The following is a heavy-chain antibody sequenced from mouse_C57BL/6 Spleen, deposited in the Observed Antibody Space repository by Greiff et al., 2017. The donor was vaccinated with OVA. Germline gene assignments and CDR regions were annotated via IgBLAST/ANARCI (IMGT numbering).Heavy chain of an antibody. CDR2: IDPSDSYT. J-gene: IGHJ1*03. CDR1: GYTFTSYW. Sequence: VQLQQSGAELVMPGASVKLSCKASGYTFTSYWMHWVKQRPGQGLEWIGEIDPSDSYTNYNQKFKGKATLTVDKSSSTAYMQLSSLTSEDSAVCYSAKNTVARYFDVWGTGTTVTVSS. CDR3: AKNTVARYFDV. V-gene: IGHV1-69*01. D-gene: IGHD1-1*01.